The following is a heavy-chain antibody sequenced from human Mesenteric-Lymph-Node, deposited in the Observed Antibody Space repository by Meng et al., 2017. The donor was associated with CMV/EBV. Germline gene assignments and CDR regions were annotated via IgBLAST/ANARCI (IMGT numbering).Heavy chain of an antibody. CDR2: IYWDDDK. CDR3: AHKYFGAISFDY. Sequence: CTFSGFSLSTSGVGVGWIRQPPGKALEWLTLIYWDDDKRYSPSLKSRLTITKDTSKNQVVLTMTNMDPVDTATYYCAHKYFGAISFDYWGQGTLVTVSS. D-gene: IGHD3-10*01. CDR1: GFSLSTSGVG. V-gene: IGHV2-5*02. J-gene: IGHJ4*02.